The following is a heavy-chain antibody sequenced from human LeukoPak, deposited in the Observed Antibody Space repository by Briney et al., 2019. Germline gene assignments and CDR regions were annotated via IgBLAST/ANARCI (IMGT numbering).Heavy chain of an antibody. CDR2: IYYSGST. V-gene: IGHV4-59*01. CDR3: ARGGMADGYNY. Sequence: SETLSLTCTVSGGSISSYYWSWIRQPPGKGLEWIGYIYYSGSTNYNPSLKSRVTISVDTSKNQFSLKLSSVTAADTAVYYCARGGMADGYNYWGQGTLVTVSS. CDR1: GGSISSYY. D-gene: IGHD5-18*01. J-gene: IGHJ4*02.